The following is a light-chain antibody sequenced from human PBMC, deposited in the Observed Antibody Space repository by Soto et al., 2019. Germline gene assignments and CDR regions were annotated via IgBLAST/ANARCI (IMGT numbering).Light chain of an antibody. CDR3: QQYIRWPLT. Sequence: MTQSPSSLSASVGDRVTITCRASQGIRNDLGWYQQKPGQAPSLLIYDASTRATGTPARFSGSGSGTEFTLAVSSLQSEDYAVYFCQQYIRWPLTFGGGTKVEIK. CDR1: QGIRND. J-gene: IGKJ4*01. V-gene: IGKV3D-15*01. CDR2: DAS.